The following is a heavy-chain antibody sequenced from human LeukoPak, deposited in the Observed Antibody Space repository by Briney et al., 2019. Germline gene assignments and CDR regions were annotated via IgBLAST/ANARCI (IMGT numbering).Heavy chain of an antibody. CDR1: GGSFSRDY. CDR2: IHYCGTT. CDR3: AAAPYPHYLYG. V-gene: IGHV4-59*08. Sequence: SETLSLPCSVSGGSFSRDYWNRIRQTPGKGLEWIGYIHYCGTTNYNPSLKGRVIISMDTSESQFSLTLSSVTAADTAMYYCAAAPYPHYLYGWGQGTVVTVSS. D-gene: IGHD2-2*01. J-gene: IGHJ4*02.